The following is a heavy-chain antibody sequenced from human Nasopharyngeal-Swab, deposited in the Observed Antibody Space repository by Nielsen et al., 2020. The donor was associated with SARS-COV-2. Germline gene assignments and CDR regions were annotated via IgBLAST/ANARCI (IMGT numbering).Heavy chain of an antibody. CDR1: GGSISSGDYY. D-gene: IGHD6-13*01. Sequence: SETLSLTCTVSGGSISSGDYYWSWIRQPPGKGLEWIGEINHSGSTNYNPSLKSRVTISVDTSKNQFSLKLSSVTAADTAVYYCARGGSSSWYYYYYGMDVWGQGTTVTVS. CDR3: ARGGSSSWYYYYYGMDV. J-gene: IGHJ6*02. CDR2: INHSGST. V-gene: IGHV4-39*07.